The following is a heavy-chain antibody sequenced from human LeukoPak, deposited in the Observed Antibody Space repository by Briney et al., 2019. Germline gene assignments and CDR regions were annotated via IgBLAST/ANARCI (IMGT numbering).Heavy chain of an antibody. Sequence: GGSLRLSCAASGLTFSIHWMNWVRQAPGKGLECVANINQDGSDKYYVDSVKGRFTISRDNAKNSLYLQMNSLRAEDTAVYYCARTAHPVRNYFDYWGQGTLVTVSS. CDR1: GLTFSIHW. V-gene: IGHV3-7*03. CDR3: ARTAHPVRNYFDY. CDR2: INQDGSDK. D-gene: IGHD2-2*01. J-gene: IGHJ4*02.